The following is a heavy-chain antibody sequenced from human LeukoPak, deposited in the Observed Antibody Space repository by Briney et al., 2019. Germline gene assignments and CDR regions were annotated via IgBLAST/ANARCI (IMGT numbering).Heavy chain of an antibody. J-gene: IGHJ4*02. Sequence: GGSLILSCAASGFTFSSYAMSWVRQAPGKGLEWVSVITSSGGATYYADSLKGRFTISRDNSKNTLYLQMNSLRAEDTALYYCAKGGVRLTPLDYWGQGTLVTVSS. D-gene: IGHD3-10*01. CDR3: AKGGVRLTPLDY. CDR1: GFTFSSYA. V-gene: IGHV3-23*01. CDR2: ITSSGGAT.